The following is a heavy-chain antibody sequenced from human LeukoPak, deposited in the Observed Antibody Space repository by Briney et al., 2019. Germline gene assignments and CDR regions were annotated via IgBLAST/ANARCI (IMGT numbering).Heavy chain of an antibody. CDR2: IYTSGST. CDR3: AINRAVYGPAEYFQH. J-gene: IGHJ1*01. Sequence: SETLSLTCTVSGGSISSYYWSWIRQPAGKGLEWIGRIYTSGSTNYNPSLKSRVTISVDKSKNQFSLKLSSVTAADTAVYYCAINRAVYGPAEYFQHWGQGTLLTVSS. D-gene: IGHD1-14*01. CDR1: GGSISSYY. V-gene: IGHV4-4*07.